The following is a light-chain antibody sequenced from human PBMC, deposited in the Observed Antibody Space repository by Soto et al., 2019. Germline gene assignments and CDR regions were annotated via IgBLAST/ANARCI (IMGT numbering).Light chain of an antibody. V-gene: IGKV2-24*01. CDR1: QSLVDSAGNTH. CDR2: KIY. Sequence: DIVMTQTPLSSPVTLGQPASISCRSSQSLVDSAGNTHLSWLQQRPGQPPRLLIYKIYNRFSGVPDRFSGSGAGTDFTLKISRVEAKDVVHYYCMQTAQFPRTFGQGTKVESK. CDR3: MQTAQFPRT. J-gene: IGKJ1*01.